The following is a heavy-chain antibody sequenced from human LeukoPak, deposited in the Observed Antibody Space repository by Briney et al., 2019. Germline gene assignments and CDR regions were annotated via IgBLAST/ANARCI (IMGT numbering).Heavy chain of an antibody. D-gene: IGHD6-13*01. J-gene: IGHJ4*02. Sequence: SVKVSCKASGGTFSSYAISWVRQAPGQGLEWMGGIIPIFGTANYAQKFQGRVTITADESTSTAYMELSSLRSEDTAVYYCARPVSEQQLVSDLGYWGQGTLVTVSS. CDR1: GGTFSSYA. CDR2: IIPIFGTA. V-gene: IGHV1-69*13. CDR3: ARPVSEQQLVSDLGY.